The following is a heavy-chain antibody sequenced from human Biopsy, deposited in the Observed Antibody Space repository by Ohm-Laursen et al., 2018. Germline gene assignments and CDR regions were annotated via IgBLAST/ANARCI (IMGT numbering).Heavy chain of an antibody. D-gene: IGHD1/OR15-1a*01. CDR3: ARGRTGG. V-gene: IGHV3-21*01. J-gene: IGHJ4*02. CDR1: GFDFSDYS. Sequence: GSLRLSCAASGFDFSDYSMSWVRQAPGKGLEWVSSVTTTSSYIYYADSVKGRFTISRDDAKNSLYLQMNSLRAEDTAVYYCARGRTGGWGQGTLVTVSS. CDR2: VTTTSSYI.